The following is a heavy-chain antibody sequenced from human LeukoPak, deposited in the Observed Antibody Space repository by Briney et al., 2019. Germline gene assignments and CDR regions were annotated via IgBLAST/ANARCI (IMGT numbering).Heavy chain of an antibody. CDR1: GFTFDNYA. J-gene: IGHJ5*02. CDR3: AKCFAILPYRDHFDL. Sequence: GGSLRLSCAASGFTFDNYAMQWARQGPGKGLEGVASIDYADSVKGRVTISRDNTKNFLYLQMNSLRPEDTALYYCAKCFAILPYRDHFDLWGQGTLVSVSS. V-gene: IGHV3-9*01. D-gene: IGHD3-16*02. CDR2: I.